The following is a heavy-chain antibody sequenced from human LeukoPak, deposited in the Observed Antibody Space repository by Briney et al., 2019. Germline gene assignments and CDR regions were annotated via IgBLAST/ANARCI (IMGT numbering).Heavy chain of an antibody. Sequence: GGSLRLSCEASGFTFSSYSMNWVRQAPGKGLEWVSYISFSSATIHHADSVKGRFTISRDNSKNTLYLQMNSLRAEDTAVYYCAKVKQQWLVRWTCFDYWGQGTLVTVSS. V-gene: IGHV3-48*01. J-gene: IGHJ4*02. D-gene: IGHD6-19*01. CDR2: ISFSSATI. CDR3: AKVKQQWLVRWTCFDY. CDR1: GFTFSSYS.